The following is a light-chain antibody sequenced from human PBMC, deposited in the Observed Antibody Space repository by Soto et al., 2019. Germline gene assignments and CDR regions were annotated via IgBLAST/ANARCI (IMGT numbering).Light chain of an antibody. V-gene: IGKV3-20*01. CDR2: DPS. Sequence: EIVLTQSPGTLSLSPGERATLSCRASQSVSSSYLAWYQQKPGQAPRLLIYDPSSRAPGIPDRFSGSGSGTDFTLTISRLEPEDFAVYYCQQYGSSFTFGPGTKVDIK. J-gene: IGKJ3*01. CDR3: QQYGSSFT. CDR1: QSVSSSY.